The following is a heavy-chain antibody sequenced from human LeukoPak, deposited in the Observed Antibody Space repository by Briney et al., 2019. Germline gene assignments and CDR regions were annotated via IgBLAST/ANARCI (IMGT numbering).Heavy chain of an antibody. V-gene: IGHV4-4*07. Sequence: PSETLSLTCTVSGGSISSYYWSWIRQPAGKGLEWIGRIYTSGSTNYNPSLKSRVTMSVDTSKNQFSLKLSSVTAADTAVYYCARDKTGLLDYYYMDVWGKGTMVTVSS. J-gene: IGHJ6*03. CDR3: ARDKTGLLDYYYMDV. CDR1: GGSISSYY. D-gene: IGHD3-10*01. CDR2: IYTSGST.